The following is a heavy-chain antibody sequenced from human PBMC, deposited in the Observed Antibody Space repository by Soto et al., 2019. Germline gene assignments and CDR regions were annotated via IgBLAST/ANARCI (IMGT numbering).Heavy chain of an antibody. CDR2: IYYSGST. Sequence: LSLTCTVSGGSISSYYWSWIRQPPGKGLEWIGYIYYSGSTNYNPSLKSRVTISVDTPKNQFSLKLSSVTAADTAVYYCARERYYGMDVWGQGTRVTVSS. J-gene: IGHJ6*02. CDR1: GGSISSYY. CDR3: ARERYYGMDV. V-gene: IGHV4-59*01.